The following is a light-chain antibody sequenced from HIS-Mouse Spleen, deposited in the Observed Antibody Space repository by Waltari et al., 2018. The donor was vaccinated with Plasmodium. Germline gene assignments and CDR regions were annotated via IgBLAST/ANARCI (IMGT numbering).Light chain of an antibody. CDR1: ALPQHY. CDR2: KDS. J-gene: IGLJ2*01. V-gene: IGLV3-25*03. Sequence: SYELTQPPSVSVSPGQTARITCSGDALPQHYAYWYHQKPGQAPVLVIYKDSERPSGIPERFSGSSSGTTVTLTISGVQAEDEADYYCQSADSSGTYRVFGGGTKLTVL. CDR3: QSADSSGTYRV.